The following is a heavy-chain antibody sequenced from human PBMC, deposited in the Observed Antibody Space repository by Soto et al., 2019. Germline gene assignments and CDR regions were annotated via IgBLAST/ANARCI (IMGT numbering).Heavy chain of an antibody. J-gene: IGHJ5*02. CDR1: GYTFTGYD. V-gene: IGHV1-2*04. D-gene: IGHD2-2*01. CDR3: AGSRAGSCSSPSCRGAWFDP. Sequence: QVQLVQSGAEVKKPGASVKVSCKASGYTFTGYDMHWVRQAPGQGLEWMGWINPNSGGTNYAQKFQGWVTMTRDTSISTAYMELSRLRSDDTAVYYCAGSRAGSCSSPSCRGAWFDPWGQGTLVTVSS. CDR2: INPNSGGT.